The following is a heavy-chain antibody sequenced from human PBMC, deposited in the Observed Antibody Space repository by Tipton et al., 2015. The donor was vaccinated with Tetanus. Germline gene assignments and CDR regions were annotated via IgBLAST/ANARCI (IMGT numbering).Heavy chain of an antibody. J-gene: IGHJ6*02. Sequence: SLRLSCAVSGFTFKDYYMSWIRQAPGKGLEWLSFISSSGTDMHYADSVKGRFTISRDNAESSLYLQMDGLRVEDTAVYYCARDAGRRYGLDLWGQGTSVTVSS. CDR1: GFTFKDYY. V-gene: IGHV3-11*04. CDR3: ARDAGRRYGLDL. CDR2: ISSSGTDM.